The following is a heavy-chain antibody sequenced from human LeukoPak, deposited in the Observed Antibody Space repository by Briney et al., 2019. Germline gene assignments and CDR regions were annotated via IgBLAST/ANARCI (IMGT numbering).Heavy chain of an antibody. V-gene: IGHV4-34*01. J-gene: IGHJ4*02. CDR2: INHSGST. CDR1: GGSFSGYY. Sequence: SETLSLTCAVYGGSFSGYYWSWIRQPPGKGLEWIGEINHSGSTNYNPSLKSRVTISVDTSKNQFSLKLSSVTAADTAVYYCARGEAVWGQGTLVTVSS. CDR3: ARGEAV. D-gene: IGHD6-19*01.